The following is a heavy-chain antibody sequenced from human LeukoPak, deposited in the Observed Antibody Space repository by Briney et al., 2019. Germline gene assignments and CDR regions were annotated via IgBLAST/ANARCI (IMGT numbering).Heavy chain of an antibody. V-gene: IGHV3-53*01. CDR2: IYSGGST. Sequence: GGSLRLSCAASGFTVSSNYMSWVRQAPGKGLKWVPVIYSGGSTYYADSVKGRFTISRDNSKNTLYLQMNSLRAEDTAVHYCASRATVTTDRFWFDPWGQGTLVTVSS. J-gene: IGHJ5*02. D-gene: IGHD4-11*01. CDR3: ASRATVTTDRFWFDP. CDR1: GFTVSSNY.